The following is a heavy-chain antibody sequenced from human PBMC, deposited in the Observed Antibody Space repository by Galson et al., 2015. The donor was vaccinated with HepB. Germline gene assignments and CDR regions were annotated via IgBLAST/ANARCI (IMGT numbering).Heavy chain of an antibody. D-gene: IGHD3-22*01. V-gene: IGHV4-4*02. CDR2: IYHSRST. CDR1: GASITYNNW. J-gene: IGHJ4*02. Sequence: TLSLTCAVSGASITYNNWWTWVRQPPGKGLEWIGEIYHSRSTKYNPSLKSRVTISVDKSKNQFSLKLTSVTAADTAVYYCARDSNRRQFDSTGYYPLGFDYWGQGILVTVSS. CDR3: ARDSNRRQFDSTGYYPLGFDY.